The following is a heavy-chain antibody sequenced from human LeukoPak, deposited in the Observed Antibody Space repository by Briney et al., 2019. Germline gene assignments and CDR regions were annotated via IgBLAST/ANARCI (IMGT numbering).Heavy chain of an antibody. CDR1: GHTFTGHH. CDR2: ISPNDGST. V-gene: IGHV1-46*01. Sequence: ASVKVSCKASGHTFTGHHIHWLRQAPGQGLEWMGVISPNDGSTTNAQKFRGRVTMTRDTSTSTVYMELSSLRSEDTAVYYCARDPCIISCYNWFEPWGQGTLVTVSS. D-gene: IGHD3-16*01. J-gene: IGHJ5*02. CDR3: ARDPCIISCYNWFEP.